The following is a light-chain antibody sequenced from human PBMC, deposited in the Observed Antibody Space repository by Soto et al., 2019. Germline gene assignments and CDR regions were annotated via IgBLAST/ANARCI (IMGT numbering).Light chain of an antibody. Sequence: QSVLTQPPSASGTPGQTVTISCSGSTSNIGSNAVDWYQQLPGTAPKVLIYSNNQRPSGVPDRIFGSRSGTSASLAISGLRSEDEADYYCATWDDSLRGWVFGGGTKLTVL. J-gene: IGLJ3*02. CDR1: TSNIGSNA. V-gene: IGLV1-44*01. CDR3: ATWDDSLRGWV. CDR2: SNN.